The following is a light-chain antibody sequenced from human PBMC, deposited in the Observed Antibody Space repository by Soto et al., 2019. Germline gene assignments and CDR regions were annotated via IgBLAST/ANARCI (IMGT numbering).Light chain of an antibody. CDR3: QQRSNWPLT. CDR1: QSVSSN. J-gene: IGKJ4*01. Sequence: IVMTHSPATLSVSPWERATLSCRASQSVSSNLAWYQQKPGQAPRLLIYDASNRATGIPARFSGSGSGTDFTLTISSLEPADFAVYYCQQRSNWPLTFGGGTKVDIK. CDR2: DAS. V-gene: IGKV3-11*01.